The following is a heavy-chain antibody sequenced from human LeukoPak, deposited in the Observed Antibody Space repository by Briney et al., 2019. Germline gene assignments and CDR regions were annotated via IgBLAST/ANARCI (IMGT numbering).Heavy chain of an antibody. CDR2: ICGNGDCT. D-gene: IGHD3-22*01. J-gene: IGHJ4*02. CDR1: GFIFRGYA. CDR3: AKGGIVVVLGD. Sequence: GGSLRLSCAASGFIFRGYAMSWVRQAPGKGLEWVSGICGNGDCTYYADSVKGRFTISRDNSKNTVYLQMNSLRAEDTAVYYCAKGGIVVVLGDWGQGTLVTVSS. V-gene: IGHV3-23*01.